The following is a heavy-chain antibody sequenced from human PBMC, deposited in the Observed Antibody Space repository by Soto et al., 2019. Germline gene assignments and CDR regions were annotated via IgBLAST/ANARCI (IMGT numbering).Heavy chain of an antibody. CDR2: ISYDGSNR. CDR1: GLTLSNYA. CDR3: ARVTQAVAADY. D-gene: IGHD6-19*01. V-gene: IGHV3-30-3*01. Sequence: QVQLVESGGGVVQPGRSLRLSCAASGLTLSNYAMHWVRQAPGKGLEWVAVISYDGSNRYYADSVKGRFTISRDNSKNTRYLQMNGLRAEDTAVYYCARVTQAVAADYWGQGTLVTVSS. J-gene: IGHJ4*02.